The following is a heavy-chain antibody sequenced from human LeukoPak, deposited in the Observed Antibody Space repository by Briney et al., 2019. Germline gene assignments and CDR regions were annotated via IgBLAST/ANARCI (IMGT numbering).Heavy chain of an antibody. CDR3: ARAGPHYDFWSGYSYYFDY. D-gene: IGHD3-3*01. V-gene: IGHV1-2*02. CDR2: INPNSGGT. J-gene: IGHJ4*02. Sequence: ASVKVSCKASGYTFTCYYMHWVRQAPGQGLEWMGWINPNSGGTNYAQKFQGRVTMTRDTSISTAYMELSRLRSDDTAVYYCARAGPHYDFWSGYSYYFDYWGQGTLVTVSS. CDR1: GYTFTCYY.